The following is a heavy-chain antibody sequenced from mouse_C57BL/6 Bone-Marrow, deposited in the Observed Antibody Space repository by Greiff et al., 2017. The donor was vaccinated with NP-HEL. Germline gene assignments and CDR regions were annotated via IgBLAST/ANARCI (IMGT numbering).Heavy chain of an antibody. CDR3: VRHDPSYGSSYAMDY. CDR2: IRSKSNNYAT. D-gene: IGHD1-1*01. J-gene: IGHJ4*01. Sequence: DVKLVESGGGLVQPKGSLKLSCAASGFSFNTYAMNWVRQAPGKGLEWVARIRSKSNNYATYYADSVKDRFTISRDDSESMLYLQMNNLKTEDTAMYYCVRHDPSYGSSYAMDYWGQGTSVTVSS. CDR1: GFSFNTYA. V-gene: IGHV10-1*01.